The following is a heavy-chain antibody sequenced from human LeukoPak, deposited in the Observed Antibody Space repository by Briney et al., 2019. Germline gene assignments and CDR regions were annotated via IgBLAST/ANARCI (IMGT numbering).Heavy chain of an antibody. Sequence: GGSLRLSCTASGFTFSSYSMNWVRQAPGKGLEWVSCITSSTSYIYYADSVKGRFTISRDNAESSLFLQMNSLRDEDTAVYYCARGRGGSGREAYNVDYWGQGTLVTVSS. CDR3: ARGRGGSGREAYNVDY. J-gene: IGHJ4*02. CDR2: ITSSTSYI. CDR1: GFTFSSYS. D-gene: IGHD5-24*01. V-gene: IGHV3-21*01.